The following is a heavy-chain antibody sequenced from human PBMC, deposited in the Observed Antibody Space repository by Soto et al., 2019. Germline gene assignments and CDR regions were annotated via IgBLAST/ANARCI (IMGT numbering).Heavy chain of an antibody. CDR1: GGSISSNSYY. J-gene: IGHJ5*02. CDR3: AREHNWNCQGRWFDP. CDR2: IHYRGTT. V-gene: IGHV4-31*03. D-gene: IGHD1-1*01. Sequence: QVQLQESGPGLVKPSQTLSLTCTVSGGSISSNSYYWSWIRQHPGKGLEWIGYIHYRGTTSYNPSLKSRVSISVDTAKYQFSLNLNSVTAADAAGYYCAREHNWNCQGRWFDPWGQGTLVTVSS.